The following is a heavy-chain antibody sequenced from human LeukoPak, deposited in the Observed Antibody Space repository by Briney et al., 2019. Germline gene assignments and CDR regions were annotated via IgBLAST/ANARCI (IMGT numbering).Heavy chain of an antibody. D-gene: IGHD6-19*01. CDR2: INHSGST. Sequence: SETLSLTCAVYGGSFSGYYWSWIRQPPGKGLEWIGEINHSGSTNYNPSLKSRVTISVDTSKNQFSLKLSSVTAADTAVYYCASPAVASRGGPHNWFDPWGQGTLVTVSS. CDR3: ASPAVASRGGPHNWFDP. J-gene: IGHJ5*02. V-gene: IGHV4-34*01. CDR1: GGSFSGYY.